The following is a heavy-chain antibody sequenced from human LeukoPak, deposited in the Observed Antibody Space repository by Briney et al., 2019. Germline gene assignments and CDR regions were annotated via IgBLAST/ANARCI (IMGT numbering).Heavy chain of an antibody. J-gene: IGHJ4*02. D-gene: IGHD6-19*01. CDR2: LSGSISRT. V-gene: IGHV3-23*01. CDR3: AKDRSSGWYCFDY. Sequence: GGSLRLSCAASGFTFSSYAMSWVRQAPGKGLEWVSGLSGSISRTSYAESVKGRFTISRDNSKNTLYLQMNSLRVEDTAVYYCAKDRSSGWYCFDYWGQGTLVTVSS. CDR1: GFTFSSYA.